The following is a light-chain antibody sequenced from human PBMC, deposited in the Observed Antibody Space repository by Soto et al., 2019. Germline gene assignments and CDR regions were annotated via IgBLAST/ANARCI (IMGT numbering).Light chain of an antibody. J-gene: IGKJ2*01. V-gene: IGKV1-39*01. CDR3: QQSDSTPYT. CDR1: QTISTY. Sequence: DVQMTQSPSSLSGSVVDRVTITFRASQTISTYLNWYQQKPGKAPRLLIYDASSLLSGVPSRFSGSGSGTDFTLTIASLQPEDFSTYYCQQSDSTPYTFGQGTKVDIK. CDR2: DAS.